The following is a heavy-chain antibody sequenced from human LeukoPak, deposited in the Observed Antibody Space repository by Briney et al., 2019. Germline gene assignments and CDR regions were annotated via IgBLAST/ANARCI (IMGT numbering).Heavy chain of an antibody. CDR3: ARYSGPSNWFDP. V-gene: IGHV4-59*01. D-gene: IGHD1-26*01. Sequence: SETLSLTCTVSGGSISNYYWSWIRQPPGKGLEWIGYIYYSGSANYNPSLKSRVTISVATSKIRFSLKLTSVTAADTAVYYCARYSGPSNWFDPWGQGTLVTVSS. CDR2: IYYSGSA. CDR1: GGSISNYY. J-gene: IGHJ5*02.